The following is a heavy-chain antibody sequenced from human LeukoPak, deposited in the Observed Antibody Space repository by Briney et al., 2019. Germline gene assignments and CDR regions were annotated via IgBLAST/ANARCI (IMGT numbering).Heavy chain of an antibody. CDR3: ARDSPYSGSYFLLDY. V-gene: IGHV3-74*01. CDR2: INSDGSTT. J-gene: IGHJ4*02. Sequence: PGGSLRLSCAASGFTFSSYWIHWVRQAPGKGLVWVSRINSDGSTTNYADSVKGRFTISRDNTKNTLYLQMNSLRAEDTAVYYCARDSPYSGSYFLLDYWGQGTLVTVSS. D-gene: IGHD1-26*01. CDR1: GFTFSSYW.